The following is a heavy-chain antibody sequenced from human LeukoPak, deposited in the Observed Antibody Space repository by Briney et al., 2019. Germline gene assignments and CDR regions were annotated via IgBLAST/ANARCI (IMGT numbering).Heavy chain of an antibody. CDR1: GGSISSYY. V-gene: IGHV4-59*12. J-gene: IGHJ5*02. D-gene: IGHD6-13*01. CDR2: IYCSGST. CDR3: ARNLLGIAVAGS. Sequence: SETLSLTCTVSGGSISSYYWNWLRQPPGQGLEWIGYIYCSGSTNYNSSLKSRVTMSVATSTNQFSLKLSSVTAVNTAVYYCARNLLGIAVAGSWGQGILVTVSS.